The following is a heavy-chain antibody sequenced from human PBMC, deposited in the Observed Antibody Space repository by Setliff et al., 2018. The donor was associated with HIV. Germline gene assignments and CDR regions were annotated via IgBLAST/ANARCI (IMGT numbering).Heavy chain of an antibody. D-gene: IGHD3-10*01. CDR1: GFTFSSYW. CDR2: IKGDGSEK. J-gene: IGHJ4*02. Sequence: PGGSLRLSCAASGFTFSSYWMYWVRQAPGKGLEWVASIKGDGSEKYYVGSVKGRFTSSRDNAGNSLSLQMNSLRAEDTAVYYCAREGGSPRYFDYWGQGTLVTVSS. CDR3: AREGGSPRYFDY. V-gene: IGHV3-7*01.